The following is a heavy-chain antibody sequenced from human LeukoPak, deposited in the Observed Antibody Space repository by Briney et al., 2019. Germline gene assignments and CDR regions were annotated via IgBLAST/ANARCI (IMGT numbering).Heavy chain of an antibody. D-gene: IGHD3-3*01. Sequence: SETLSLTCDVYGGSFSGYYWSWIRQPPGKGLEWIGEINHSGSTSYNPSLKSRVTISVDTSKNQFSLKLSSVTAADTAVYYCARSGRFWSGYYLYFDYWGQGTLVTVSS. CDR1: GGSFSGYY. CDR3: ARSGRFWSGYYLYFDY. V-gene: IGHV4-34*01. CDR2: INHSGST. J-gene: IGHJ4*02.